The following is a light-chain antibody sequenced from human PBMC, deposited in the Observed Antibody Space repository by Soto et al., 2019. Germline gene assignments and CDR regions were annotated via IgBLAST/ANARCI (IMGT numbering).Light chain of an antibody. V-gene: IGKV3-15*01. CDR2: GAS. J-gene: IGKJ4*01. CDR1: QSVSR. CDR3: QQYNNWPLT. Sequence: EIVMTQSPDTLSVSPGERATLSCRASQSVSRLAWYQQKPGQAPRLLIYGASTRATDIPARFSGSGSGTEFTLTISSLQSEDFAVYYCQQYNNWPLTFGGGTK.